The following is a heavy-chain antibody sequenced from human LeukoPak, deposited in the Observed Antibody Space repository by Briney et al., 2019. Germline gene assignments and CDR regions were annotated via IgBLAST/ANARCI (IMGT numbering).Heavy chain of an antibody. D-gene: IGHD5-12*01. CDR2: SSGSGGSP. CDR1: GFNFNTYA. V-gene: IGHV3-23*01. Sequence: GGSLRLSCAASGFNFNTYAMSWIRQAPGKGLECVSGSSGSGGSPFYADSVKGRFTISRDTSKTTLILQMNSLRVEDTAVYYCAKWIRSRFIHGHWDSWGQGTLVTVSS. J-gene: IGHJ5*01. CDR3: AKWIRSRFIHGHWDS.